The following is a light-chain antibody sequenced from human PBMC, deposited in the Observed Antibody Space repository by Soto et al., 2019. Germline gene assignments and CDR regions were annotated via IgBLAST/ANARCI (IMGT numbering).Light chain of an antibody. CDR3: QTWGTGIQWV. CDR1: SGHSSYA. CDR2: LNSDGSH. V-gene: IGLV4-69*02. J-gene: IGLJ3*02. Sequence: QLVLTQSPSASASLGASVKLTCTLSSGHSSYAIAWHQQQPEKGPRYLMKLNSDGSHSKGDGIPDRFSGSSSGAERYLTISSLQSEDEGDYYCQTWGTGIQWVFGGGTKLTVL.